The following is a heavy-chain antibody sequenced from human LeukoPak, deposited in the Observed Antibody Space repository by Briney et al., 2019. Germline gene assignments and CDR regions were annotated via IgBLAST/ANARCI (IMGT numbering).Heavy chain of an antibody. V-gene: IGHV4-59*08. CDR1: GFTFSSYA. CDR3: ARHLTSYYDSPYFDY. CDR2: FYDSGNT. Sequence: GSLRLSCAASGFTFSSYAMSWVRQAPGKGLEWIGYFYDSGNTDYNPSLKSRVTISVDTSRNQFSLKLTSVTAADTAVYYCARHLTSYYDSPYFDYWGQGTLVTVSS. J-gene: IGHJ4*02. D-gene: IGHD3-22*01.